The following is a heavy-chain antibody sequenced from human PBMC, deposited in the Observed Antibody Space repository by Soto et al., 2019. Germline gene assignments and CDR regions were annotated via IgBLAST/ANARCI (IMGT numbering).Heavy chain of an antibody. Sequence: GGSLRLSCAASGFTFTDYAFHWVRQTPGKGLDWLAFIAYDGSRQQYADSVKGRITISRDISKNTLYLQMNSLRAEDTAVYYCAKDRSDFWSGYYTRDAFDIWGQGTMVTVSS. J-gene: IGHJ3*02. CDR1: GFTFTDYA. V-gene: IGHV3-30-3*01. CDR3: AKDRSDFWSGYYTRDAFDI. CDR2: IAYDGSRQ. D-gene: IGHD3-3*01.